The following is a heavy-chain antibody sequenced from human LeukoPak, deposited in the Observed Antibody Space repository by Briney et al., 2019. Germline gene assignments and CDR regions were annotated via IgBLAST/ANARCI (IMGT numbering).Heavy chain of an antibody. J-gene: IGHJ6*03. CDR3: AKAPYSSSSEYYMDV. Sequence: GGSLRLSCAASGFTFDDYAMHWVRPAPGKGLEWVSLISWDGGSTYYADSVKGRLTISRDNSKNSLYLQMNSLRAEDTALHYCAKAPYSSSSEYYMDVWGKGTTVTVSS. D-gene: IGHD6-6*01. CDR1: GFTFDDYA. CDR2: ISWDGGST. V-gene: IGHV3-43D*04.